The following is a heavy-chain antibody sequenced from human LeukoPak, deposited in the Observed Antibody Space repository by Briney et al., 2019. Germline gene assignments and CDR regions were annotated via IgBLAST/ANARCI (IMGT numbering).Heavy chain of an antibody. J-gene: IGHJ4*02. D-gene: IGHD3-10*01. CDR1: GYTFTSYD. Sequence: ASVKVSCKASGYTFTSYDINWVRQATGQGLEWMGWMNPNNGNTGYAQKFQGRVTMTRNTSISTAYMELSSLRSEDTAVYYCARVTGHLWFGELSGPFDYWGQGTLVTVSS. V-gene: IGHV1-8*01. CDR2: MNPNNGNT. CDR3: ARVTGHLWFGELSGPFDY.